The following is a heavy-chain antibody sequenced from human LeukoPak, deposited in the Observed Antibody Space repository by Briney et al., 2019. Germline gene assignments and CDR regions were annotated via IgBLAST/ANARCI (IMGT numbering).Heavy chain of an antibody. V-gene: IGHV4-39*01. CDR1: GGSISSSSYY. CDR2: IYYSGST. CDR3: ARHGDPIRYYYGPGTPEIFDY. D-gene: IGHD3-10*01. J-gene: IGHJ4*02. Sequence: SETLSLTCTVSGGSISSSSYYWGWIRQPPGKGLEWIGSIYYSGSTYYNPSLKSRVTISVDTSKNQFSLKLSSVTAADTAVYYCARHGDPIRYYYGPGTPEIFDYWGQGTLVTVSS.